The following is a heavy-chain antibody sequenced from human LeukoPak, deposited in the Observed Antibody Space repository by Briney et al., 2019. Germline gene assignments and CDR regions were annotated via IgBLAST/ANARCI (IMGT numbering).Heavy chain of an antibody. CDR1: GFTFSSYA. CDR2: ISGSGGNT. CDR3: AKGSSRYYFDY. J-gene: IGHJ4*02. Sequence: GGSLRLSCAASGFTFSSYAMSWVRQAPGKGLEWVSAISGSGGNTYYADSVKGRFTISRDNSKNTLYVQMNSLRADDTAVYYCAKGSSRYYFDYWGQGTLVTVSS. D-gene: IGHD2-2*01. V-gene: IGHV3-23*01.